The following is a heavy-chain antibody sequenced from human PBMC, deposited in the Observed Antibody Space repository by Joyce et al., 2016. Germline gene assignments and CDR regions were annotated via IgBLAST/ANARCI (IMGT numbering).Heavy chain of an antibody. CDR1: GFIFSNYA. D-gene: IGHD3-22*01. CDR3: GRYYYDSTGYWGSYFDY. CDR2: LSNSGESA. J-gene: IGHJ4*02. Sequence: EVQLLESGGGLTQPGGSLGLSCAASGFIFSNYAMSWVRQARGKGLEWVSGLSNSGESAFYADSVKGRFTISRDNSKSTLYLQMNSLRAEDSAIYYCGRYYYDSTGYWGSYFDYWGQGILVTVSS. V-gene: IGHV3-23*01.